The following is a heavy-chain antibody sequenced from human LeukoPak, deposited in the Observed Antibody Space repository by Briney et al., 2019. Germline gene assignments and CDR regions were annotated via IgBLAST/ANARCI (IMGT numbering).Heavy chain of an antibody. D-gene: IGHD2-2*01. J-gene: IGHJ4*02. CDR2: INHSGST. CDR3: ARRGVVPAARRQFDY. CDR1: GGSFSGYY. Sequence: PSETLSLTCQVYGGSFSGYYWSWIRQPPGKGLEWIGEINHSGSTNYNPSLKSRVTISVDTSKNQFSLKLSSVTAAYTAVYYCARRGVVPAARRQFDYWGQGTLVTVSS. V-gene: IGHV4-34*01.